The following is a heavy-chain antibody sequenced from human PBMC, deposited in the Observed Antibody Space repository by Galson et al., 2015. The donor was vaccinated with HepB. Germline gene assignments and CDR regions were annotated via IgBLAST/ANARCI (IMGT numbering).Heavy chain of an antibody. D-gene: IGHD3-10*01. Sequence: ETLSLTCTVSGGSISSYYWSWIRQPPGKGLEWIGYIYYSGSTNYNPSLKSRVTISVDTSKNQFSLKLSSVTAADTAVYYCARLAAGSGSYYALDYWGQGTLVTVSS. V-gene: IGHV4-59*01. CDR3: ARLAAGSGSYYALDY. CDR1: GGSISSYY. J-gene: IGHJ4*02. CDR2: IYYSGST.